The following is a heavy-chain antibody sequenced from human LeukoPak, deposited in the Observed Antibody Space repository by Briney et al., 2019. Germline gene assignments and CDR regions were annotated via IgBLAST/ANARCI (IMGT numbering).Heavy chain of an antibody. CDR1: GFTFNNYA. D-gene: IGHD2-21*01. CDR3: AKANIVVVAAGWFFDL. J-gene: IGHJ2*01. V-gene: IGHV3-23*01. CDR2: ISGNSGST. Sequence: GGSLRLSCAVSGFTFNNYAMSWVRQAPGKGLEWVSSISGNSGSTYFADTVKGRFTISRDNSKNTLYLQMNSLRADDTAVYYWAKANIVVVAAGWFFDLWGRGTLVTVSS.